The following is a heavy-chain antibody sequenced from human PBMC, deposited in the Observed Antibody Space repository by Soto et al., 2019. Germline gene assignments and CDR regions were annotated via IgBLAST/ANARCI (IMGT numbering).Heavy chain of an antibody. CDR2: ISWNSCRI. CDR1: GFTFDDYA. V-gene: IGHV3-9*01. J-gene: IGHJ4*02. Sequence: EVQLVESGGGLVQPGRSLRLSCAASGFTFDDYAMPWVRQAPGQGLEWVSRISWNSCRIGYADSVKGRFTIPRDNAKNALYLQRSGLRAEDAALYYCAKTMRSYGNFDYWGQGTLVTVSS. CDR3: AKTMRSYGNFDY. D-gene: IGHD5-18*01.